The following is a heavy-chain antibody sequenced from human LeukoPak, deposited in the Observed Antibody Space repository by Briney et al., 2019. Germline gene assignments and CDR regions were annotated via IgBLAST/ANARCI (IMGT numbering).Heavy chain of an antibody. V-gene: IGHV3-23*01. CDR1: GFTFSSYA. J-gene: IGHJ3*01. D-gene: IGHD6-19*01. Sequence: GGSLRLSCVASGFTFSSYAMSWVRQAPGKALEWVSAISGSGGSTYYADSVKGRFTISRDNSKNTLYLQMNSLRAEDTAVYYCAKGGLIAVAGFYWGQGTMVTVSS. CDR3: AKGGLIAVAGFY. CDR2: ISGSGGST.